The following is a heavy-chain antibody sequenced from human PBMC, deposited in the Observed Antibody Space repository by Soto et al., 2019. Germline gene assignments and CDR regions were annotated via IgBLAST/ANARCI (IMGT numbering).Heavy chain of an antibody. D-gene: IGHD3-3*01. Sequence: GGFLRLSCAASGFTCRSYAMSRVRKAPGKGLEWVSAISGSGGSTYYADSVKGRFTISRDNSKNTLYLQMNSLRAEDTAVYYCAKTLRGFGVVTDAFDIWGQGTMVTVSS. CDR1: GFTCRSYA. V-gene: IGHV3-23*01. CDR2: ISGSGGST. CDR3: AKTLRGFGVVTDAFDI. J-gene: IGHJ3*02.